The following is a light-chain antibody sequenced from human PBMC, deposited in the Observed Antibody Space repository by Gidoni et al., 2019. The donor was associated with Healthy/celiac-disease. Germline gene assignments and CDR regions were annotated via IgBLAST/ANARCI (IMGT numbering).Light chain of an antibody. CDR1: QSISSY. CDR3: QQSYSTPPT. Sequence: DIQITHSPSSLSASVGDRVTITCRASQSISSYLNWYQQKPGKAPKLLIYAASSLQSGVPSRFSGSGSGTDFTLTISSLQPEDFATYYCQQSYSTPPTFGQGTKVEIK. CDR2: AAS. J-gene: IGKJ1*01. V-gene: IGKV1-39*01.